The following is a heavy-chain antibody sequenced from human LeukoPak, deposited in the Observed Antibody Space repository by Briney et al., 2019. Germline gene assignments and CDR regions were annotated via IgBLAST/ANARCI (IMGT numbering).Heavy chain of an antibody. Sequence: ASVKVSCKASGHTFTDYYMHWVRQAPGQGLEWMGWINPNSGVTNSAQRFQGRVTMTRDTSITTAYMELSSLTSDDTAVYYCARDGGFDYWGQGTRVTVSS. CDR1: GHTFTDYY. CDR3: ARDGGFDY. CDR2: INPNSGVT. J-gene: IGHJ4*02. V-gene: IGHV1-2*02.